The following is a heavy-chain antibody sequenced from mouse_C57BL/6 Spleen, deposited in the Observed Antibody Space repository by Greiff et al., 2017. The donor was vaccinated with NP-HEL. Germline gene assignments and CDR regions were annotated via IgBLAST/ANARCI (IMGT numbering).Heavy chain of an antibody. CDR3: ARRRALLEDFDY. CDR1: GYTFTSYW. V-gene: IGHV1-64*01. Sequence: QVQLQQPGAELVKPGASVKLSCKASGYTFTSYWMHWVKQRPGQGLEWIGMIHPNSGSTNYNEKFKSKATLTVDKSSSTAYMQLSSLTSEDSAVYYCARRRALLEDFDYWGQGTTLTVSS. D-gene: IGHD1-1*01. J-gene: IGHJ2*01. CDR2: IHPNSGST.